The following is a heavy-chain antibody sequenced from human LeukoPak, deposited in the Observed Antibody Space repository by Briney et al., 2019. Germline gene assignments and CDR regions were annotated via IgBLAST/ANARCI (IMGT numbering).Heavy chain of an antibody. J-gene: IGHJ5*02. Sequence: GASVKVSCKASGYTFTSYGISWVRQAPGQGLKWMGWISAYNGNTNYAQKLQGRVTMTTDTSTSTAYMELRSLRSDDTAVYYCASQRRLGYCSSTSCYYSNWFDPWGQGTLVTVSS. CDR3: ASQRRLGYCSSTSCYYSNWFDP. CDR1: GYTFTSYG. CDR2: ISAYNGNT. D-gene: IGHD2-2*01. V-gene: IGHV1-18*01.